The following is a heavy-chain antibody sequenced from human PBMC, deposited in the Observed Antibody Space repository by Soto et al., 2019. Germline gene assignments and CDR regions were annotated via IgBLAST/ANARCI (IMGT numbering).Heavy chain of an antibody. CDR3: ARKCYSGYAPPHFDS. CDR1: GYTFTGYY. D-gene: IGHD5-12*01. V-gene: IGHV1-2*02. Sequence: ASVKVSCKASGYTFTGYYMHWVRQAPGQGLEWMGWINPNSGGTNYAQKFQGRVTMTRDTSISTAYMELSRLRSDDTAVYYCARKCYSGYAPPHFDSRCQRTPVIVSA. J-gene: IGHJ4*02. CDR2: INPNSGGT.